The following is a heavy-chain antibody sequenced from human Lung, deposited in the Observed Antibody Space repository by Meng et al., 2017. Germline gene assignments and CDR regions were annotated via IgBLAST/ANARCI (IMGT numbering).Heavy chain of an antibody. CDR3: ARDRQWLFDY. CDR1: GYTFTTYG. D-gene: IGHD6-19*01. V-gene: IGHV1-18*01. J-gene: IGHJ4*02. CDR2: IDPGNGNR. Sequence: QVHLVQSGLEVKKPGASVKVSCKASGYTFTTYGISWLRQAPGQGLEWMGWIDPGNGNRDFAEKFQDGLTMSNDTSSSTVYMELTRLTSDDTAVYYCARDRQWLFDYWGQGALVTVSS.